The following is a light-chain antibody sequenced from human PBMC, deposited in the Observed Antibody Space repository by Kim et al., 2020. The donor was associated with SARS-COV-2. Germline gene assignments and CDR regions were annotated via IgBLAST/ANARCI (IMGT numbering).Light chain of an antibody. J-gene: IGKJ1*01. V-gene: IGKV1-5*03. Sequence: DIQMTQSPSTLSASVGDRVTITCRASQSISSWLAWYQQKPGKAPKVLIYKASNLESGVPSRFSGSGSGTEFTLTISSLQPDDFATYYCQQYITYWTFGQGTKVDIK. CDR1: QSISSW. CDR2: KAS. CDR3: QQYITYWT.